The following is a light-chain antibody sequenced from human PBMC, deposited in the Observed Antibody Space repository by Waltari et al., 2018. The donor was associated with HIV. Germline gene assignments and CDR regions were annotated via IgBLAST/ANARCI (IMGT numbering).Light chain of an antibody. CDR3: QQYHDWPWFT. V-gene: IGKV3-15*01. J-gene: IGKJ2*01. CDR2: AAS. Sequence: DIVMRQSPATLPVSLGKSATLSCRASQSVGVNLAWYQQRPGQTPRLLIYAASTRATGIPPRFSGSASGTNFALTISSLQSEDVGFYYCQQYHDWPWFTFGQGTKLEIK. CDR1: QSVGVN.